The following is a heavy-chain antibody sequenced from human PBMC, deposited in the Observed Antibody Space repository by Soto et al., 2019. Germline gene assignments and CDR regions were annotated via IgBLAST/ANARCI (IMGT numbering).Heavy chain of an antibody. V-gene: IGHV4-59*08. CDR1: GGSISSYY. D-gene: IGHD1-1*01. Sequence: QVQLQESGPGLVKPSETLSLTCTVSGGSISSYYWSWIRQPPGKGLEWIGYIYYSGSTNYNPSLKSRVTISVDTSKNQFSLKLSSVTAAGTAVYYCARRNRYNWNDVTFDIWGQGTMVTVSS. J-gene: IGHJ3*02. CDR3: ARRNRYNWNDVTFDI. CDR2: IYYSGST.